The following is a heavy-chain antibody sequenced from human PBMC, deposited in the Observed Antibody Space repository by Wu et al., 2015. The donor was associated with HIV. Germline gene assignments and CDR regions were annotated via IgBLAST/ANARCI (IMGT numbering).Heavy chain of an antibody. CDR2: INPNSGGT. CDR1: GYTFTRFY. V-gene: IGHV1-2*02. Sequence: QVQLVQSGAEVKKPGASVKVSCKASGYTFTRFYMHWVRQAPGQGLEWMGWINPNSGGTNYAQKFQGRVTITTDESTSTAYMELSSLRSEDTAVYYCAGLGWLSTIQYYYYGMDVWGQGP. D-gene: IGHD3/OR15-3a*01. J-gene: IGHJ6*02. CDR3: AGLGWLSTIQYYYYGMDV.